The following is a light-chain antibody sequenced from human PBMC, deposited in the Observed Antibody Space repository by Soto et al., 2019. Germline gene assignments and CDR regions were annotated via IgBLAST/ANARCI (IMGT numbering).Light chain of an antibody. V-gene: IGLV1-44*01. CDR3: AAWDDSLNGVV. CDR1: SSNIGSNT. CDR2: SKN. Sequence: QSVLTQPPSASGTPGQRVTISCSGSSSNIGSNTVNWYQQLPGTAPKLLIYSKNQRPSGVPERFSGSKSGTSASLAISGLQSEDEADYYCAAWDDSLNGVVFGGGTKLTVL. J-gene: IGLJ2*01.